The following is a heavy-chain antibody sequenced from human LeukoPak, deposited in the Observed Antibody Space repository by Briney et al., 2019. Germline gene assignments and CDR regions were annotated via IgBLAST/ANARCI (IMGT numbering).Heavy chain of an antibody. V-gene: IGHV4-30-2*01. Sequence: SETLSLTCTVSGGSISSGGYYWSWIRQPPGKGLEWIGYIYHSGSTYYNPSLKSRVTISVDRSKNQFSLKLSSVTAADTAVYYCAIHVYRGVAGQTGDYWGQGTLVTVSS. CDR1: GGSISSGGYY. CDR3: AIHVYRGVAGQTGDY. CDR2: IYHSGST. J-gene: IGHJ4*02. D-gene: IGHD6-19*01.